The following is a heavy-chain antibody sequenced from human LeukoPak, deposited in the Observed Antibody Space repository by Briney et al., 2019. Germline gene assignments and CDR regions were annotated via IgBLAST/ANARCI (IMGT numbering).Heavy chain of an antibody. D-gene: IGHD3-16*02. CDR1: GYTLTSYY. Sequence: APVKVSCKASGYTLTSYYMHWVRQAPGQGLEWMGIINPSGSSTLYAQKFQGRVTMTRDMSTTTDYMELSSLRSEDTAVYYCARDNSVGDIAWWFDPWGQGTLVTVSS. CDR2: INPSGSST. J-gene: IGHJ5*02. CDR3: ARDNSVGDIAWWFDP. V-gene: IGHV1-46*01.